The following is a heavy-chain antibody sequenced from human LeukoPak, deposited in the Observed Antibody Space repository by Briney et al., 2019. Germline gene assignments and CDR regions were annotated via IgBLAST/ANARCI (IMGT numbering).Heavy chain of an antibody. J-gene: IGHJ4*02. D-gene: IGHD3-22*01. CDR2: ISGSGGST. CDR3: VLEGITMIVVAHGGY. CDR1: GFTFSSYA. Sequence: GGSLRLSCAASGFTFSSYAMSWVRQAPGKGLEWVSAISGSGGSTYYADSVKGRFTISRDNSKNTLYLQMNGLRAEDTAVYYCVLEGITMIVVAHGGYWGQGTLVTVSS. V-gene: IGHV3-23*01.